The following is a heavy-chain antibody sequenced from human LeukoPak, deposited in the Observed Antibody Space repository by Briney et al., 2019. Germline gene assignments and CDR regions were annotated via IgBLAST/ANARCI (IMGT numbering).Heavy chain of an antibody. J-gene: IGHJ3*02. V-gene: IGHV3-30*18. Sequence: PGGSLRLSCAASGFTFSSYGMHWVRQAPGKGLEWVAVISYDGSNKYYADSVKGRFTISRDNSKNTLYLQMNSLRAEDTAVYYCAKVGRWLKLRDAFDIWGQGTMVTVSS. CDR2: ISYDGSNK. CDR3: AKVGRWLKLRDAFDI. CDR1: GFTFSSYG. D-gene: IGHD5-24*01.